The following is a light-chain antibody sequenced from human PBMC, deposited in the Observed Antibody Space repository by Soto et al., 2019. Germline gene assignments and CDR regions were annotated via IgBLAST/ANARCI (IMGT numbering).Light chain of an antibody. Sequence: EIVLTQSPGTLSLSPGERATLSCRASQSVSSNFLAWFQQKPGQAPRLLMYDASSRATGIPDRFSGSGSGTDFTLTISRLEPEDIAVYYCQQYGSLSWTFGQGTKVEIK. CDR2: DAS. J-gene: IGKJ1*01. CDR3: QQYGSLSWT. CDR1: QSVSSNF. V-gene: IGKV3-20*01.